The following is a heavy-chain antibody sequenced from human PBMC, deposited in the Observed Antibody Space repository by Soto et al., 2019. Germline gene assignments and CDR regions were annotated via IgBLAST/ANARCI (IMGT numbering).Heavy chain of an antibody. D-gene: IGHD6-13*01. J-gene: IGHJ4*02. V-gene: IGHV3-23*01. CDR3: AKGYSSSDY. Sequence: PGGSLRLSCAASGFSFSSYAMSWVRQAPGKGLEWVSGISGSRGNTYYLDSVKGRFTISRDNSKNTLYLHMNSLRTDDSAIYYCAKGYSSSDYWGLGT. CDR1: GFSFSSYA. CDR2: ISGSRGNT.